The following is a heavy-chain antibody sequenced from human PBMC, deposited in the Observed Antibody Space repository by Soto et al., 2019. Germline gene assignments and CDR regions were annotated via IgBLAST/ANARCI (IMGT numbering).Heavy chain of an antibody. CDR3: ARGKPYDSSGYTLLYYYYGMDV. D-gene: IGHD3-22*01. J-gene: IGHJ6*02. CDR2: INPNNGGT. Sequence: ASVKVSCKASGYTFTDYYVHWVRQAPGQGLEWMGWINPNNGGTNYAQKFQGRGTMTRDTSISTAYMELSRLRSDDTAVYYCARGKPYDSSGYTLLYYYYGMDVWGQGTTVTVSS. V-gene: IGHV1-2*02. CDR1: GYTFTDYY.